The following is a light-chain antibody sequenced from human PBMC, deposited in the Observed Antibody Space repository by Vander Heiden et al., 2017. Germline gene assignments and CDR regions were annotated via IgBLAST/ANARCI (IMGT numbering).Light chain of an antibody. Sequence: FMLTQPHHVAEAPGRTVTISCTRSTGSMARNYVQWYQQRPGSSPTTVIYEDNQSLSGGPDRFSGSIDSSSNAASLTISGRKTEDEADYSCQSYESSNHWVFGGGTKLTVL. CDR2: EDN. J-gene: IGLJ3*02. V-gene: IGLV6-57*01. CDR3: QSYESSNHWV. CDR1: TGSMARNY.